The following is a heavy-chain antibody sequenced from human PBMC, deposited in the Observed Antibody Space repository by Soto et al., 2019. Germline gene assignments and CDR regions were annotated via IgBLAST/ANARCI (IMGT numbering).Heavy chain of an antibody. V-gene: IGHV1-8*01. J-gene: IGHJ5*02. CDR1: GYTFTSYD. CDR3: AIELVTYYDSSGGIGWFDP. Sequence: ASVKVSCKASGYTFTSYDINWVRQATGQGLEWMGWMNPNSGNTGYAQKFQGRVTMTRNTSISTAYMELSSLRSEDTAVYYCAIELVTYYDSSGGIGWFDPWGQGTLVTVSS. D-gene: IGHD3-22*01. CDR2: MNPNSGNT.